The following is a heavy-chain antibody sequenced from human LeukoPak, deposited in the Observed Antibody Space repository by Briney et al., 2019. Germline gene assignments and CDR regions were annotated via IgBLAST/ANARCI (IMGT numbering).Heavy chain of an antibody. Sequence: SETLSLTCTVSGSSISSGDFYWSWIRQPPGKGLEWIGYIYYSGSTNYNPSLKSRVTISVDTSKNQFSLKLRSVTAADTAVYYCARTDLERHFDYWGQGTLVTVSS. J-gene: IGHJ4*02. V-gene: IGHV4-61*08. CDR1: GSSISSGDFY. CDR2: IYYSGST. CDR3: ARTDLERHFDY. D-gene: IGHD5-24*01.